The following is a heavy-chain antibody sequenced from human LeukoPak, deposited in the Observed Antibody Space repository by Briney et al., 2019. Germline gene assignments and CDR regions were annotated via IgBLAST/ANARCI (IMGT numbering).Heavy chain of an antibody. CDR1: GFTFSSFP. Sequence: PGGSLRLSCAASGFTFSSFPMYWVRQAPGKRLEYVSGISGDGGDTSYANSVKGRFTISRDNSKNTLYLQMNSLRAEDTAVYYCAKDNSVVGATRPLDYWGQGTLVTVSS. J-gene: IGHJ4*02. CDR3: AKDNSVVGATRPLDY. CDR2: ISGDGGDT. V-gene: IGHV3-64*01. D-gene: IGHD1-26*01.